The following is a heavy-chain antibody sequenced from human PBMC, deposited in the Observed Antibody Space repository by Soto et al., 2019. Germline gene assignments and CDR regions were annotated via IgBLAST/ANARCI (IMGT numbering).Heavy chain of an antibody. D-gene: IGHD2-2*03. CDR2: IIPIFGTA. Sequence: SVKVSCKASGGTFSSYAISWVRQAPGQGLEWMGGIIPIFGTANYAQKFQGRVTITADKSTSTAYMELSSLRSEDTAVYYCASSYGYCSSTSCLRPFDYWGQGTLVTRIL. V-gene: IGHV1-69*06. CDR1: GGTFSSYA. CDR3: ASSYGYCSSTSCLRPFDY. J-gene: IGHJ4*02.